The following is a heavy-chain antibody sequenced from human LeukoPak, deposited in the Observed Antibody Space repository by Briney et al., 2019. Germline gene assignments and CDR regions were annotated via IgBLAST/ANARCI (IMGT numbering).Heavy chain of an antibody. V-gene: IGHV4-59*01. CDR1: GGSISSYY. Sequence: PSETLSLTCTVSGGSISSYYWSWLRQPPGKGLEWLGYIYYSGSTNYNPSLKSRVTISVDTSKNQFSLKLSSVTAADTAVYYCARDPPVGARPLDYWGQGTLVTVSS. CDR3: ARDPPVGARPLDY. J-gene: IGHJ4*02. CDR2: IYYSGST. D-gene: IGHD1-26*01.